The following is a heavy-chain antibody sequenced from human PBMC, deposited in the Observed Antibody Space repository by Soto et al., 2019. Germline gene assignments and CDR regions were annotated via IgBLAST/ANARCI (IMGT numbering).Heavy chain of an antibody. Sequence: SQTLSLPCAISGDSVSSNTAAWNWIRSSPSRGLEWLGRTYYRSNWRHDYAVSVKSRITVNPDTSKNHFPLQLNSVTPDDTAVYYCARGVAGSGFDLWGQGTLVT. CDR1: GDSVSSNTAA. V-gene: IGHV6-1*01. CDR3: ARGVAGSGFDL. D-gene: IGHD6-19*01. J-gene: IGHJ4*02. CDR2: TYYRSNWRH.